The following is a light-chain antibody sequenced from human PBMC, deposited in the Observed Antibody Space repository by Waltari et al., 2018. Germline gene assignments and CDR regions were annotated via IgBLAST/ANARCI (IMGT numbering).Light chain of an antibody. CDR1: SSDVGRYYR. J-gene: IGLJ3*02. V-gene: IGLV2-18*02. Sequence: QSALTQPPSVSGSPGQAVTISCTGTSSDVGRYYRVSWYQPPPPTVPKVRFYEVNKRPSGLPDRFSGSKSGNTASLTISGLQAEDEADYYCVSFTTANTWVFGGGTKVTVL. CDR2: EVN. CDR3: VSFTTANTWV.